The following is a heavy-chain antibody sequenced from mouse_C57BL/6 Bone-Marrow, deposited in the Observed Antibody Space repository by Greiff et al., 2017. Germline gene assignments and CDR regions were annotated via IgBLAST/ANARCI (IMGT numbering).Heavy chain of an antibody. CDR2: IYPGSGST. CDR1: GYTFTSYW. Sequence: QVQLQQPGAELVKPGASVKMSCKASGYTFTSYWITWVKQRPGQGLEWIGDIYPGSGSTNYNEKFKSKATLTVDTSSSTAYMQLSSLTSEDSAVYYCARRGPYYGSSFLFYAMDDWGQGTSVTVSS. V-gene: IGHV1-55*01. CDR3: ARRGPYYGSSFLFYAMDD. J-gene: IGHJ4*01. D-gene: IGHD1-1*01.